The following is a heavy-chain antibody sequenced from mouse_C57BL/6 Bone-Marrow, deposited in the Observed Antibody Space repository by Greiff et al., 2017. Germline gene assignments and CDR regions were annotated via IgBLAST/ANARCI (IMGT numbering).Heavy chain of an antibody. J-gene: IGHJ1*03. V-gene: IGHV7-1*01. CDR3: ARDSIYYYGSSSWYFDV. CDR1: GFTFSDFY. CDR2: SRNKANDYTT. D-gene: IGHD1-1*01. Sequence: EVKLVESGGGLVQSGRSLRLSCATSGFTFSDFYMEWVRQAPGKGLEWIAASRNKANDYTTEYSASVKGRFIVSRDTSQSILYLQMNALRAEDTAIYYCARDSIYYYGSSSWYFDVWGTGTTVTVSS.